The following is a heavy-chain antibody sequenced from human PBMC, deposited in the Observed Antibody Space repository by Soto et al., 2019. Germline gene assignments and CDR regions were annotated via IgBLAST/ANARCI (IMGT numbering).Heavy chain of an antibody. CDR1: GGSISSYY. J-gene: IGHJ4*02. V-gene: IGHV4-59*01. CDR3: ARVEGTYYYDSRLRYYFDY. D-gene: IGHD3-22*01. Sequence: SETLSLTCTVSGGSISSYYWSWIRQPPGKGLEWIGYIYYSGSTNYNPSLKSRVTISVDTSKNQFSLKLSSVTAADTAVYYCARVEGTYYYDSRLRYYFDYWGQGHPVTVSS. CDR2: IYYSGST.